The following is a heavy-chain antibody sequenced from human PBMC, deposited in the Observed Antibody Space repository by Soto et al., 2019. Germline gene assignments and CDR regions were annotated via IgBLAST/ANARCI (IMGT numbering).Heavy chain of an antibody. CDR3: ARDSYGMDV. CDR1: GFTFSNFG. CDR2: ISYNGNDK. J-gene: IGHJ6*02. V-gene: IGHV3-30*03. Sequence: QEQLVESGGGGVQPGWSLRLSCAASGFTFSNFGIHWVRQAPGKGLEWVAFISYNGNDKYSSDSVQGRFTISRDNSKNTLCLEMNSLRAEDTAVYYCARDSYGMDVWGQGTTVTVSS.